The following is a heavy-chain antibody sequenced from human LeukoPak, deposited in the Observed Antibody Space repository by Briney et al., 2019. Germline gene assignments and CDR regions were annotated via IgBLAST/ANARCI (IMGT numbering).Heavy chain of an antibody. Sequence: PGGSLRLSCAASGFTFSSYAMSWVRQAPGKGLEWVSAISGSGGSTYYADSVKGRLTISRDNSKNTLYLQMNSLRAEDTAVYYCAKDSSSWYVPWFDPWGQGTLVTVSS. D-gene: IGHD6-13*01. CDR2: ISGSGGST. CDR1: GFTFSSYA. CDR3: AKDSSSWYVPWFDP. V-gene: IGHV3-23*01. J-gene: IGHJ5*02.